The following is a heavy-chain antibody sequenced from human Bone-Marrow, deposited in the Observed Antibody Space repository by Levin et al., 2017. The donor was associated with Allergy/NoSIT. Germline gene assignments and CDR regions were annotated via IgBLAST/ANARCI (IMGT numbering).Heavy chain of an antibody. J-gene: IGHJ4*02. CDR3: AREAPIPAGHIGAHEFDY. Sequence: GESLKISCAASGFTFSRYAMHWVRQAPGKGLQWVAVISYDGNHKDYADSVTGRFTISRDNSKNTVYLQMNSLRLDDTAVYYCAREAPIPAGHIGAHEFDYWGQGTLVTVS. D-gene: IGHD2-2*01. V-gene: IGHV3-30*04. CDR2: ISYDGNHK. CDR1: GFTFSRYA.